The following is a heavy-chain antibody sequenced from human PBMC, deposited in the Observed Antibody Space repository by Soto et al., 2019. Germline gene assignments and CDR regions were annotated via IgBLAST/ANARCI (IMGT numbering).Heavy chain of an antibody. J-gene: IGHJ5*02. CDR1: GAYITYHY. Sequence: SQTQPLTYNVSGAYITYHYFAWILQTPGRRLEWLGFIYLGGSINYNPSFKSRVIISADTSKNQFAVRLSSVTAADTAVYYCARARYDSIGFNLDPWGLGTLVTVS. D-gene: IGHD3-22*01. V-gene: IGHV4-59*11. CDR3: ARARYDSIGFNLDP. CDR2: IYLGGSI.